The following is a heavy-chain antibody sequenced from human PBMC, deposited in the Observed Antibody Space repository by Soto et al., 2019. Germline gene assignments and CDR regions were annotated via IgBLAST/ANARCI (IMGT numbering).Heavy chain of an antibody. Sequence: QVQLVQSGAEVKKPGASVKVSCKASGYTFNGYYMHWVRQAPGQGLEWMGWINPNSGGTNYAQKCQGWVTMTRDTAISTAYMELSRLRSDDTAVYYCARALFLTGDDNVMGYWGQGTLVTVSS. CDR1: GYTFNGYY. J-gene: IGHJ4*02. V-gene: IGHV1-2*04. CDR3: ARALFLTGDDNVMGY. CDR2: INPNSGGT. D-gene: IGHD2-21*01.